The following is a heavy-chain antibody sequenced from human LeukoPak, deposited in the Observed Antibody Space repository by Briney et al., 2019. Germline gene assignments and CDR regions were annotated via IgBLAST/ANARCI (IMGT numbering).Heavy chain of an antibody. CDR1: GFTFSSYA. V-gene: IGHV3-30*02. J-gene: IGHJ4*02. CDR2: IRYDGSNK. CDR3: AKRGIENYYDSSGYPKHYFDY. D-gene: IGHD3-22*01. Sequence: GGSLRLSCAASGFTFSSYAMHWVRQAPGKGLEWVAFIRYDGSNKYYADSVKGRFTISRDNSKNTLYLQMNSLRAEDTAVYYCAKRGIENYYDSSGYPKHYFDYWGQGTLVTVSS.